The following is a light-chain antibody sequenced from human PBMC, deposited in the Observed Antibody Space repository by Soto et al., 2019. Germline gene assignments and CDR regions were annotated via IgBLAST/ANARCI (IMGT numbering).Light chain of an antibody. J-gene: IGLJ2*01. V-gene: IGLV1-36*01. CDR1: SSNIGSKP. CDR2: YDD. Sequence: QSVLTQPPSVSEAPGQRVTISCSGSSSNIGSKPVNWYQQLPGEAPKLLIYYDDLVPSGVSDRFSGSKSDTTASLAISGLQSEDEASYYCAVWDDSLKGVLFGGGTKVTVL. CDR3: AVWDDSLKGVL.